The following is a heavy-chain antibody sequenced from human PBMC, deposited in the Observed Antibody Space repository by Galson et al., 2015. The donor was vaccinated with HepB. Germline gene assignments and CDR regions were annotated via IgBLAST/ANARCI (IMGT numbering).Heavy chain of an antibody. V-gene: IGHV4-30-2*01. CDR3: ARSYSSSWSYTYWYFDL. D-gene: IGHD6-13*01. J-gene: IGHJ2*01. Sequence: TLSLTCAVSGGSISSGGYAWSWIRQPPGKGLEWIGFIYHSGSTYYNPSLKSRVTISVDRSKNQFSLKLSSVTAADTAVYYCARSYSSSWSYTYWYFDLWGRGPLVTVSS. CDR1: GGSISSGGYA. CDR2: IYHSGST.